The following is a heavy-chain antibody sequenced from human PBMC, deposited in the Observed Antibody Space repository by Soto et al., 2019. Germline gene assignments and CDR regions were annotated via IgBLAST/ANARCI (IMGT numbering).Heavy chain of an antibody. Sequence: QVQLVQSGAEVKKPGSSVKVSCKPSGGTFSSFAISWVRQAPGQGLEWMGEIVPIFYAAYYAQKFQGRVSITADDSTSTAYLELSSLRSDDTAVYYCARVLVQRFLSTPQNHYYYGMDVWGQGTTVTVSS. V-gene: IGHV1-69*01. CDR2: IVPIFYAA. J-gene: IGHJ6*02. CDR3: ARVLVQRFLSTPQNHYYYGMDV. CDR1: GGTFSSFA. D-gene: IGHD3-10*01.